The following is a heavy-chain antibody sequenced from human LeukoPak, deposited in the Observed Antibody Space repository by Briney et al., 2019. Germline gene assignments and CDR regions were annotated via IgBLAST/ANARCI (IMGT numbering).Heavy chain of an antibody. J-gene: IGHJ2*01. D-gene: IGHD3-22*01. CDR2: ISSSSSYI. CDR1: GFTFDDYA. Sequence: GGSLRLSCAASGFTFDDYAMHWVRQAPGRGLEWVSSISSSSSYIYYADSVKGRFTISRDNAKNSLYLQMNSLRAEDTAVYYCARDLEDYYDSSPTSRWYFDLWGRGTLVTVSS. CDR3: ARDLEDYYDSSPTSRWYFDL. V-gene: IGHV3-21*01.